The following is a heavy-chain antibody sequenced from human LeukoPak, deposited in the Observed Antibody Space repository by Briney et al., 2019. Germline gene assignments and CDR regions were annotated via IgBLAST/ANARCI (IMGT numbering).Heavy chain of an antibody. CDR2: IYYSGST. CDR3: ARGLVVVPAAVGGTIDY. Sequence: SETLSLTCTVSGGSISSGSYYWGWIRQPPGKGLEWIGSIYYSGSTYYNPSLKSRVTISVDTSKNQFSLKLSSVTAADTAVYYCARGLVVVPAAVGGTIDYWGQGTLVTVSS. CDR1: GGSISSGSYY. V-gene: IGHV4-39*07. D-gene: IGHD2-2*01. J-gene: IGHJ4*02.